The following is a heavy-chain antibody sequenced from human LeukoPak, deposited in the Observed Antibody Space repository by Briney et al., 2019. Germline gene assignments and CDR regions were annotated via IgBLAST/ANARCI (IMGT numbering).Heavy chain of an antibody. CDR3: ARRRDRDYYGMDV. Sequence: GGSLRLSCAASGFTFSSYAMSWVRQAPGKGLEWVSAISGSGGSTYYADSVKGRFTISRDNSKNTLYLQMNSLRAEDTAVYYCARRRDRDYYGMDVWGQGTTVTVSS. CDR1: GFTFSSYA. J-gene: IGHJ6*02. V-gene: IGHV3-23*01. CDR2: ISGSGGST. D-gene: IGHD1-14*01.